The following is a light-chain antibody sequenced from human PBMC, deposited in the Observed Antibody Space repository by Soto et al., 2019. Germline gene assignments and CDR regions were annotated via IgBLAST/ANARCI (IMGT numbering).Light chain of an antibody. Sequence: SVLTQPASVSASPGQSITISCTGTSSDVGTYDDVSWYRQHPGKAPRLLIYEVTNRPSGVSNRFSGSKSGDTASLTVSGLQAEDEADYYCSSYAGSNNLGVFGTGTKVTVL. J-gene: IGLJ1*01. V-gene: IGLV2-14*01. CDR3: SSYAGSNNLGV. CDR2: EVT. CDR1: SSDVGTYDD.